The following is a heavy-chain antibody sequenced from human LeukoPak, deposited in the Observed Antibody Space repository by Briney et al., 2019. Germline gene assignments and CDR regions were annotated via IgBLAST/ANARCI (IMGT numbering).Heavy chain of an antibody. D-gene: IGHD1-26*01. CDR2: IYYSGST. CDR3: AKDSTASGSWFLRNYYYYMDV. Sequence: SETLSLTCTVSGGSISSSSYYWGWIRQPPGKGLEWIGSIYYSGSTYYNPSLKSRVTISVDTSKNQFSLKLSSVTAADTAVYYCAKDSTASGSWFLRNYYYYMDVWGKGTTVTISS. J-gene: IGHJ6*03. V-gene: IGHV4-39*02. CDR1: GGSISSSSYY.